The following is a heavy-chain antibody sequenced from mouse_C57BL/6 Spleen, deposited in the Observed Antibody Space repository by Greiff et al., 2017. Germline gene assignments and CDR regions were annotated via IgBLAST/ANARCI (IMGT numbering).Heavy chain of an antibody. CDR2: IYPRSGNI. CDR1: GYTFTSYG. CDR3: ARDYGSRDSYYFDY. D-gene: IGHD1-1*01. V-gene: IGHV1-81*01. Sequence: QVQLKQSGAELARPGASVKLSCKASGYTFTSYGISWVKQRTGQGLEWIGEIYPRSGNIYYNEKLKGKATLTADKASSTAYMELRSLTSEDSAVYFCARDYGSRDSYYFDYWGQGTTLTVSS. J-gene: IGHJ2*01.